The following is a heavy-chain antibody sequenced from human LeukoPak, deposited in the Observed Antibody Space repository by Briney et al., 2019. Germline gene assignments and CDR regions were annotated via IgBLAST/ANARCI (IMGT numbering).Heavy chain of an antibody. D-gene: IGHD3-22*01. CDR1: GYSISTGYY. V-gene: IGHV4-38-2*02. CDR3: ARVLTYYYDSSGPAPYWYFDL. Sequence: PSETLSLTCTVSGYSISTGYYWDWIRQPPGKGLEWIGTFYHSGSTNYNPSLKSRVTMSVDTSKNQFSLKLSSVTAADTAVYYCARVLTYYYDSSGPAPYWYFDLWGRGTLVTVSS. J-gene: IGHJ2*01. CDR2: FYHSGST.